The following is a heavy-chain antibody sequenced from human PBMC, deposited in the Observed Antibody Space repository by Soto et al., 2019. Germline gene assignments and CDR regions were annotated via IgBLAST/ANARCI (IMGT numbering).Heavy chain of an antibody. V-gene: IGHV5-51*01. J-gene: IGHJ6*04. D-gene: IGHD6-13*01. CDR1: GYSFTSYW. CDR2: IYPGDSDT. Sequence: GESLKISCKGSGYSFTSYWIGWVRQMPGKGLESMGIIYPGDSDTRYSPSFQGQVTISADKSISTAYLQWSSLKASDTAMYYCAKPAAAGKYYSGRDVWGKGTRVTAPS. CDR3: AKPAAAGKYYSGRDV.